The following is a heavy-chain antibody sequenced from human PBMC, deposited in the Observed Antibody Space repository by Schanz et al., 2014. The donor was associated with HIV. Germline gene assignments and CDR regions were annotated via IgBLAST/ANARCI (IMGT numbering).Heavy chain of an antibody. CDR3: ARGSWYSSGWVDDQYYYDVDV. Sequence: EVQLLESGGGLVQPGGSLRLSCAASGFTFSSYAMSWVRQAPGKGLVWVSHIDTDWSTNYADSVKGRFTISRDNSKNSVFLQMDRLRAEDTAVYYCARGSWYSSGWVDDQYYYDVDVWGQGTTVTVSS. CDR1: GFTFSSYA. D-gene: IGHD6-19*01. V-gene: IGHV3-23*01. J-gene: IGHJ6*02. CDR2: IDTDWST.